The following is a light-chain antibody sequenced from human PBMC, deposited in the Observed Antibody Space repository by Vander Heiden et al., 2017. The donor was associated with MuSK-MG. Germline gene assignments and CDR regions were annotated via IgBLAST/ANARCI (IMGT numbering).Light chain of an antibody. V-gene: IGKV4-1*01. CDR1: QSVLYSSNNRNY. J-gene: IGKJ3*01. Sequence: DILMTQSPDSLAVSLGERATINCKSSQSVLYSSNNRNYLAWYQQKPGQPPKLLIYWASTRESGVPDRFSGSGSGTDFTLTISSLQAEDVAVYYCQQDDSFPFTFGHGTKVDVK. CDR3: QQDDSFPFT. CDR2: WAS.